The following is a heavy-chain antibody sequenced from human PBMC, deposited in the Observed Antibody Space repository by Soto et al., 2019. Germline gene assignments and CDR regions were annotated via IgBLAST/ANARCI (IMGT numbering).Heavy chain of an antibody. CDR2: IYLGDSET. D-gene: IGHD3-10*01. V-gene: IGHV5-51*01. CDR1: GINFINYW. Sequence: PGESLKISCKTSGINFINYWIGWVRQMPGKGLEWMGIIYLGDSETRYSPSFQGQVTMSADKSIRTAYLKWSSLKASDTAMYYCARRAYFYGSGSSDYFDYWGHGILVTVSS. J-gene: IGHJ4*01. CDR3: ARRAYFYGSGSSDYFDY.